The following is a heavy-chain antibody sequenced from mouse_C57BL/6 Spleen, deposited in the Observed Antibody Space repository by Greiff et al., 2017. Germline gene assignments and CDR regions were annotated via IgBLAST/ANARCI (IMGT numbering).Heavy chain of an antibody. J-gene: IGHJ2*01. CDR3: AILWKKRDFDY. CDR1: GYTFTSYW. Sequence: QVQLQQSGAELVRPGSSVKLSCKASGYTFTSYWMDWVKQRPGQGLEWIGNIYPSDSETHYNQKFKDKATLTVDKSSSTAYMQLSSLTSEDSAVYYCAILWKKRDFDYWGQGTTLTVSS. V-gene: IGHV1-61*01. CDR2: IYPSDSET. D-gene: IGHD1-1*02.